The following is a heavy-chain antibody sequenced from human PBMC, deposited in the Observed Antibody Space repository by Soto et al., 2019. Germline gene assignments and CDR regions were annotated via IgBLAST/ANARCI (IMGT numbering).Heavy chain of an antibody. V-gene: IGHV3-15*01. D-gene: IGHD1-7*01. CDR3: TTGETGTTFDY. CDR1: GFTFINAW. J-gene: IGHJ4*02. CDR2: IKSKTDGGTT. Sequence: PWGSLRLSCAASGFTFINAWMSCFRHAPWKWLEWVGRIKSKTDGGTTDYAAPVKGRFTISRDDSKNTLYLQMNSLKSEDTAVYYCTTGETGTTFDYWGQGTLVTV.